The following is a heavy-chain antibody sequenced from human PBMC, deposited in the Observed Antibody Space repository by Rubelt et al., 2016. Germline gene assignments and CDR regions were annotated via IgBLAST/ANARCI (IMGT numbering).Heavy chain of an antibody. D-gene: IGHD2-21*01. CDR3: ARAPDPGEMSLYGMDV. V-gene: IGHV3-30*14. J-gene: IGHJ6*02. CDR1: GFTFSSCH. Sequence: GFTFSSCHMHWVRQAPGKGLEWVALISYDGRNKHYADSVKGRFTISRDNSKNTLYLQMNSLRAEDTAVYYCARAPDPGEMSLYGMDVWGQGTTVTVSS. CDR2: ISYDGRNK.